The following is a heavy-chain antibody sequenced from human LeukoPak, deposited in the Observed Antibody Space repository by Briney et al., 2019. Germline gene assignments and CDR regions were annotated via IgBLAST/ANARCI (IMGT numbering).Heavy chain of an antibody. CDR3: ARDLDNAAALGSHAFDI. J-gene: IGHJ3*02. V-gene: IGHV1-2*02. D-gene: IGHD6-13*01. CDR2: INPNSGGT. CDR1: GYTFTGYY. Sequence: ASVTVSCKASGYTFTGYYMHWVRQAPGQGLEWMGWINPNSGGTNYAQKFQGRVTMTRDTSISTAYMELSRLRSDDTAVYYCARDLDNAAALGSHAFDIWGQGTMVTVSS.